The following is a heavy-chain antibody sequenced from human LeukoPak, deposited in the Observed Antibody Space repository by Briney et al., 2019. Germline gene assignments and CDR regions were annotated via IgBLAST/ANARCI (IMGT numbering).Heavy chain of an antibody. CDR3: AKDFGYDSSGYSDY. J-gene: IGHJ4*02. V-gene: IGHV3-30*18. D-gene: IGHD3-22*01. CDR2: ISYDGSNK. CDR1: GFTFSSYG. Sequence: GRSLRLSCAASGFTFSSYGMHWVRQAPGKGLEWVAVISYDGSNKYYADSVKGRFTISRDNSKNTLYLRMNSLRAEDTAVYYCAKDFGYDSSGYSDYWGQGTLVTVSS.